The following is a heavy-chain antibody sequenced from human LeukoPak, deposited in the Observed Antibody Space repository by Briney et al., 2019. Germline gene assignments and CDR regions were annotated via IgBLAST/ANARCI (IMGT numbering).Heavy chain of an antibody. J-gene: IGHJ4*02. Sequence: GGSLRLSCAASGFTFSSYGMSWVRQAPGKGLEWVSAICGSGGSTYYADSVKGRFTISRDNSKNTLYLQMNSRRAEDTAVYYCAKRSGGLNYFDYWGQGTLVTVSS. CDR3: AKRSGGLNYFDY. V-gene: IGHV3-23*01. CDR2: ICGSGGST. D-gene: IGHD2-15*01. CDR1: GFTFSSYG.